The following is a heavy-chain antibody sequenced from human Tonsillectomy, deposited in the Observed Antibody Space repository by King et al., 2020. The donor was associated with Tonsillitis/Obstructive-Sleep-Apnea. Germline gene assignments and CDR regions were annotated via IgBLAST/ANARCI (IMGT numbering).Heavy chain of an antibody. V-gene: IGHV3-11*01. CDR2: ISRSGSTI. D-gene: IGHD1-26*01. J-gene: IGHJ4*02. CDR3: AGAPTGWGLLFDY. Sequence: VQLVESGGGLVKPGGSLRLSCAASGFTFSDYYMSWIRQAPGKGLKWVSYISRSGSTIYYADSVKGRFTISRDNAKSSLYLQMNSRRAEDTAVYYCAGAPTGWGLLFDYWGQGTLVTVSS. CDR1: GFTFSDYY.